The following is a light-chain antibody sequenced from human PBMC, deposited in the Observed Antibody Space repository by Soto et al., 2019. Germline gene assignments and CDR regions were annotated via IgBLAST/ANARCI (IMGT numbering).Light chain of an antibody. CDR3: QQYNRWPLT. CDR1: QGISSW. Sequence: DIQMTQSPSSASASVGDRVTITCRASQGISSWLAWYQQKPGKAPKLXIYAASSLQSGVPTRISGSGCGTEFTLTISSLQSEDFAVYYCQQYNRWPLTFGGGTKVDIK. CDR2: AAS. J-gene: IGKJ4*01. V-gene: IGKV1-12*01.